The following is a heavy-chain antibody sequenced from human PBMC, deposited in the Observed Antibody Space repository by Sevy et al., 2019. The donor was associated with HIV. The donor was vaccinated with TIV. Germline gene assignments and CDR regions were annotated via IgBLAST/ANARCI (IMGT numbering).Heavy chain of an antibody. V-gene: IGHV3-7*01. CDR1: GFTFSNYW. Sequence: GGSLRLSCAASGFTFSNYWMSWVRQAPGRGLEWVANIKQDGSEKYHVDSVKGRFTISRDNAKNSLYLQMNSLRAEDPVVYHCAGDGGYCSGGSCIDSWGQGPLVTVSP. J-gene: IGHJ5*01. CDR2: IKQDGSEK. CDR3: AGDGGYCSGGSCIDS. D-gene: IGHD2-15*01.